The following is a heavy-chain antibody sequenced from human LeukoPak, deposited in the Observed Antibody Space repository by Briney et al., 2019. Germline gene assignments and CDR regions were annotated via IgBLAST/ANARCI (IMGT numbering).Heavy chain of an antibody. CDR1: GFTFNSHA. V-gene: IGHV3-49*04. J-gene: IGHJ4*02. CDR2: IRGKAYGGAT. D-gene: IGHD3-22*01. CDR3: TRAYDGSGYYYHY. Sequence: GGSLRLSCAASGFTFNSHAMSWVRQAPGKGLEWVGFIRGKAYGGATEYAASVKGRFTISRDESKSIAYLQMNSLKTEDTAVYYCTRAYDGSGYYYHYWGQGTLVTVSS.